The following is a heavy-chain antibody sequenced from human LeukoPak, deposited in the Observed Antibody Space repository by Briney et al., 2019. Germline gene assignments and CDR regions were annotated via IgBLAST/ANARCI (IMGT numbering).Heavy chain of an antibody. D-gene: IGHD4-23*01. Sequence: GGSLRLSCAASGFTFSSYEMNWLRQAPGKGLEWVSYISSSGSTIYYADSVKGRFTISRDNAKNSLYLQMNSLRAEDTAVYYCARVLTTTVVARMGFGYWGQGTLVTVSS. CDR3: ARVLTTTVVARMGFGY. CDR2: ISSSGSTI. V-gene: IGHV3-48*03. CDR1: GFTFSSYE. J-gene: IGHJ4*02.